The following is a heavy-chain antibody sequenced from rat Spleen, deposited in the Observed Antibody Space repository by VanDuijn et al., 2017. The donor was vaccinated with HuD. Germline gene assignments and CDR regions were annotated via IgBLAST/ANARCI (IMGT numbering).Heavy chain of an antibody. D-gene: IGHD1-9*01. CDR3: ARRHYGYTDYFDN. J-gene: IGHJ2*01. CDR1: GFTFSNCD. Sequence: EVQLVESGGGLVQPGRSLKLSCVASGFTFSNCDMAWVRQAPKKGLEWVEAIISGGSNTYYPDSVKGRFTVSRDNAKSTLYLQMDSLRSEDTATYYCARRHYGYTDYFDNWGQGVMVTVSS. V-gene: IGHV5-29*01. CDR2: IISGGSNT.